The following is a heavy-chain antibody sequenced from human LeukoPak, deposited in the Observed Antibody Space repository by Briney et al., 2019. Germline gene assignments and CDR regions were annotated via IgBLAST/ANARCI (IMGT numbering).Heavy chain of an antibody. CDR3: AKIKRYFDENDVFDI. Sequence: GGSLRLSCAASGFTFDDYAMHWVRQAPGKGLEWVSGISWNSGSIGYADSVKGRFTISRDNAKNSLYLQMNSLRAEDTAFYYCAKIKRYFDENDVFDIWGKGTMVTVSS. CDR2: ISWNSGSI. J-gene: IGHJ3*02. V-gene: IGHV3-9*01. CDR1: GFTFDDYA. D-gene: IGHD3-9*01.